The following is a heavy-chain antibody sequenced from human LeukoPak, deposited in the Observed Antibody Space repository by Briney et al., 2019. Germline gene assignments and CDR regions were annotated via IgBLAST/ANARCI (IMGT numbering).Heavy chain of an antibody. CDR1: GDSISNGVKY. Sequence: SETLSLTCTVSGDSISNGVKYWSWIRQHPGRGLEWIGYIYHNGRSYYNPSLKSRITMSVDTSKNQFSLNLSSVTAADTAVYYCARDQVECTGGTCQSRVGFDFWGQGTLVTVSS. V-gene: IGHV4-31*03. CDR2: IYHNGRS. J-gene: IGHJ4*02. CDR3: ARDQVECTGGTCQSRVGFDF. D-gene: IGHD2-8*02.